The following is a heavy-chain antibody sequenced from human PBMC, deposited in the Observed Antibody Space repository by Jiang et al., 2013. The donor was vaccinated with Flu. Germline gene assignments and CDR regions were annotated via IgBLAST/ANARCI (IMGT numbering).Heavy chain of an antibody. CDR1: GGSISSGDYY. CDR2: IYYNGST. J-gene: IGHJ6*02. V-gene: IGHV4-30-4*08. CDR3: ARDGRHYYDSSGYYYVGGGKYYYYYALDV. D-gene: IGHD3-22*01. Sequence: GPGLVKPSQTLSLTCTVSGGSISSGDYYWSWIRQPPGKGLEWIGYIYYNGSTYYNPSLKSRVTISVDTSKNQFSLKLSSVTAADTAVYYCARDGRHYYDSSGYYYVGGGKYYYYYALDVWGQGTTVTV.